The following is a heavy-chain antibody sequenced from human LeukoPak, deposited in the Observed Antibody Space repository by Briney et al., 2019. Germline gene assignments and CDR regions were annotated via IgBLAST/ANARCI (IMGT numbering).Heavy chain of an antibody. V-gene: IGHV3-43*01. CDR1: GFTFDDYT. J-gene: IGHJ4*02. CDR2: IRWDGVST. Sequence: GGSLRLSCAASGFTFDDYTMHWVRQAPGKGLEWVSLIRWDGVSTYYADSVKGRFTISRDNSKNSLYLQMNSLGTEDTALYYCGKGDTTMDTTLDYWGQGTLVTVYS. D-gene: IGHD5-18*01. CDR3: GKGDTTMDTTLDY.